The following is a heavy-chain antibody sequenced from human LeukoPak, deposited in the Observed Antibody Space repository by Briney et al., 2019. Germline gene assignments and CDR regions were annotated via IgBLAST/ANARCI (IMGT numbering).Heavy chain of an antibody. CDR3: ARRRGTVTRDWFDP. D-gene: IGHD4-17*01. V-gene: IGHV4-34*01. CDR2: INHSGST. CDR1: GGSFSGYY. Sequence: SETLSLTCAVYGGSFSGYYWSWIRQPPGKGLEWIGEINHSGSTNYNPSLMSRVTISVDTSKNQFSLKLSSVTAADTAVYYCARRRGTVTRDWFDPWGQGTLVTVSS. J-gene: IGHJ5*02.